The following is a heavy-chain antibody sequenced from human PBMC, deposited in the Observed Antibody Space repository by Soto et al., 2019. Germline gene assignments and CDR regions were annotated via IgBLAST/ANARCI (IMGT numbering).Heavy chain of an antibody. V-gene: IGHV4-4*02. D-gene: IGHD6-19*01. J-gene: IGHJ5*02. CDR3: ARCSTIAVADNSFDP. CDR1: GGSTSSSNW. CDR2: IYHSGST. Sequence: LSLTCAVSGGSTSSSNWWSWVRQPPGKGLEWIGEIYHSGSTNYNPSLKSRVTISVDKSKNQFSLKLSSVTAADTAVYYCARCSTIAVADNSFDPWGQGTLVTVSS.